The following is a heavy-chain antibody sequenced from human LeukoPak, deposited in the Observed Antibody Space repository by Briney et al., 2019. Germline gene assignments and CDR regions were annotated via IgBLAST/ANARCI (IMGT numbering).Heavy chain of an antibody. D-gene: IGHD2-15*01. CDR3: AVVVAVTPNDQSPTMRGTYFDY. J-gene: IGHJ4*02. Sequence: ASVKVSCKASGGTFISYAISWVRQAPGQGLEWMGRIIPILGIANYAQKFQGRVTITADKSTSTAYMELSSLRSEDTAVYYCAVVVAVTPNDQSPTMRGTYFDYWGQGTLVTVSS. V-gene: IGHV1-69*04. CDR2: IIPILGIA. CDR1: GGTFISYA.